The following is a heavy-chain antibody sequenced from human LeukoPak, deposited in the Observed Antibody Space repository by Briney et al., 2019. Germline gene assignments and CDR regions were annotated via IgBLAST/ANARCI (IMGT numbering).Heavy chain of an antibody. V-gene: IGHV4-61*02. D-gene: IGHD3-22*01. Sequence: SQTLSLTCTVSGGSISSGSYYWSWIRQPAGKGLEWIGRIYTSGTFNYNPSLKSRVTISVDTSKNQFSLKLSSVTAADTAVYFCARGILRDYYDSSGFYHRGGVGYWGQGTLVTVSS. CDR2: IYTSGTF. CDR1: GGSISSGSYY. J-gene: IGHJ4*02. CDR3: ARGILRDYYDSSGFYHRGGVGY.